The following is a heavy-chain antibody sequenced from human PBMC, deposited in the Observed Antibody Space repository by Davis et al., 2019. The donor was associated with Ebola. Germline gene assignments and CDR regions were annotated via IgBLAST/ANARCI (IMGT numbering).Heavy chain of an antibody. J-gene: IGHJ6*02. V-gene: IGHV4-34*01. D-gene: IGHD4/OR15-4a*01. CDR3: ARLTPRYYYYGMDV. Sequence: SETLSLTCAVYGGSFSGYYWSWIRQPPGKGLEWIGEINHSGSTYYNPSLKSRVTISVDTSKNQFSLKLSSVTAADTAVYYCARLTPRYYYYGMDVWGQGTTVTVSS. CDR1: GGSFSGYY. CDR2: INHSGST.